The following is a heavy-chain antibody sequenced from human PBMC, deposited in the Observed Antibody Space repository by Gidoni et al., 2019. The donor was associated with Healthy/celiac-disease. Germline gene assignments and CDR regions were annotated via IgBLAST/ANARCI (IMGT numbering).Heavy chain of an antibody. Sequence: QLQLVQSGAEVKKPRPSVKVSCKASGGTFSSTAISWVRQAPGQGLEWMGGIIPIFGTANYAQKVQGRVTINADESTRTASMGLSSLRSEDTAVYYCAREIDGPYYDFWSGYRSGYGMDVWGQGTTVTVSS. V-gene: IGHV1-69*01. J-gene: IGHJ6*02. CDR1: GGTFSSTA. D-gene: IGHD3-3*01. CDR2: IIPIFGTA. CDR3: AREIDGPYYDFWSGYRSGYGMDV.